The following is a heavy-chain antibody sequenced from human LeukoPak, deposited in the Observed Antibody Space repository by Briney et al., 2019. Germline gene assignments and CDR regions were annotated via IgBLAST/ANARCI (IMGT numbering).Heavy chain of an antibody. CDR3: ARWVNSGSYKLFYGVDV. D-gene: IGHD1-26*01. CDR2: INSDGSST. J-gene: IGHJ6*02. Sequence: GGSLRLSCAASGFTFSSYWWHWVRQAPGKGLVWVSRINSDGSSTSYADSVKGRFTISRDNAKSSLFLQMDSLRGEDTAVYYCARWVNSGSYKLFYGVDVWGQGTTVTVS. V-gene: IGHV3-74*01. CDR1: GFTFSSYW.